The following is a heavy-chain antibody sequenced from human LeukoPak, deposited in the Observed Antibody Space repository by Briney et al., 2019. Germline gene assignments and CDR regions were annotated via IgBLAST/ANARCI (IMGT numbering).Heavy chain of an antibody. Sequence: SGGSLRLSCAASGFTFSSYSMNWVRQAPGKGLEWISSITSSSSYTFYADSVKGRFTISRDNAKNSLYLQMNSLRAEDTAVYYCARGPNGGFDPWGQGTLVTVSS. D-gene: IGHD4-17*01. CDR1: GFTFSSYS. V-gene: IGHV3-21*01. CDR3: ARGPNGGFDP. CDR2: ITSSSSYT. J-gene: IGHJ5*02.